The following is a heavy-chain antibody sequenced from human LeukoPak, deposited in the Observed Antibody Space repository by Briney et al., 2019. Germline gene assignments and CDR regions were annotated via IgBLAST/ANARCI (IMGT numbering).Heavy chain of an antibody. CDR1: GFTVSSNY. J-gene: IGHJ4*02. D-gene: IGHD1-26*01. CDR3: ARERTIVGATNYFDY. Sequence: GGSLRLSCAASGFTVSSNYMSWVRQAPGKGLEWVSVIYSGGSTYYADSVKGRFTISRDNSKNTLYLQMNSLRAEDTAVYYCARERTIVGATNYFDYWGQGTLVTVSS. V-gene: IGHV3-53*01. CDR2: IYSGGST.